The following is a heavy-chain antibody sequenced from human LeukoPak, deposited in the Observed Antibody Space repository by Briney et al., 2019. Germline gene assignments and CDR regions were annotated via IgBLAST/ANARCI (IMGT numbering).Heavy chain of an antibody. D-gene: IGHD2-15*01. CDR3: ATVMCGSCYFDAFDM. CDR2: ISWNSGSI. V-gene: IGHV3-9*01. J-gene: IGHJ3*02. CDR1: GFTFDDYA. Sequence: GGSLRLSCAASGFTFDDYAMHWVRQAPGKGLEWVSGISWNSGSIGYADSVKGRFTISRDNAKNSLYLQMNSLRAEDTAVYYCATVMCGSCYFDAFDMWGQGTMVTVSS.